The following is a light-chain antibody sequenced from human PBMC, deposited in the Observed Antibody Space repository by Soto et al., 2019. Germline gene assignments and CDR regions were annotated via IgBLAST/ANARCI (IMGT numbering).Light chain of an antibody. V-gene: IGLV2-14*03. CDR2: DVI. CDR3: SSYTTRATWV. Sequence: QSALAQPASVSASPGQSITISCTGTSSDVGAYNYVSWYQQHPGKAPKLMIYDVISRPSGVSNCFSGSKSANTASLTISGLQADDEADYYCSSYTTRATWVFGGGTKLTVL. J-gene: IGLJ3*02. CDR1: SSDVGAYNY.